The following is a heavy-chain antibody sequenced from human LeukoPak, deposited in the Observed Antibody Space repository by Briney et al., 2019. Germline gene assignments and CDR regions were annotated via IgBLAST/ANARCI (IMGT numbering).Heavy chain of an antibody. V-gene: IGHV4-4*02. CDR3: ARIAVTGTFGVHYYYYYGMDV. CDR2: IYHSGST. CDR1: GDSISSSHW. Sequence: SETLSLTCVVPGDSISSSHWWSWVRQPPEKGLEWIGEIYHSGSTNYNPSPKSRVTISVDKSKNQFSLNLSSVTAADTAVYYCARIAVTGTFGVHYYYYYGMDVWGRGTTVTVSS. D-gene: IGHD6-19*01. J-gene: IGHJ6*04.